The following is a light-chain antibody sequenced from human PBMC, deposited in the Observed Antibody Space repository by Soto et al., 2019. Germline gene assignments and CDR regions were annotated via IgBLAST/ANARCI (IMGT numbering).Light chain of an antibody. CDR2: GAS. J-gene: IGKJ2*01. V-gene: IGKV3-15*01. Sequence: EIVMTQSPATLSVSPGERATLSCRASQSVSSNLAWYQQKPGQAPRLLIYGASTRATVIPARFSGSGSGTEFTLTISGLPSEDFAVYYCKTYNHWPPSATLGQGTKLEIK. CDR1: QSVSSN. CDR3: KTYNHWPPSAT.